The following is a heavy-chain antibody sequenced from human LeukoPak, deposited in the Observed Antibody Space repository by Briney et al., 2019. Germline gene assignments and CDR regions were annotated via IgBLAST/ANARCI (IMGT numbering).Heavy chain of an antibody. CDR3: GRVLDYVGGSFRPPEKYYYYYIDV. CDR2: IKPKSGGT. J-gene: IGHJ6*02. CDR1: GYDFNGYY. Sequence: ASVKVSCKTSGYDFNGYYIHWVRQSPGQGLEGMGWIKPKSGGTDYAEKLQGRVTMTSDASVTTVFMELKNLRSDDTAVYYCGRVLDYVGGSFRPPEKYYYYYIDVWGQGTTVVVSS. D-gene: IGHD3-16*02. V-gene: IGHV1-2*02.